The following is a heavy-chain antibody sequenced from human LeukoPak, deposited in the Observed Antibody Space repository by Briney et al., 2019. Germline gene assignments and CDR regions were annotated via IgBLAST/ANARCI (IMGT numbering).Heavy chain of an antibody. CDR3: ATVHFGYFTF. CDR2: ISDNGRTK. CDR1: GLTFSDYH. D-gene: IGHD3-3*01. J-gene: IGHJ4*02. Sequence: PGGSLRLSCAASGLTFSDYHMSWIRQAPGKGLEWVSHISDNGRTKYCANSVQGRFTVSRDNAKNSLYLQMNSLRADDTAVYYCATVHFGYFTFWGQGTLVPVSS. V-gene: IGHV3-11*01.